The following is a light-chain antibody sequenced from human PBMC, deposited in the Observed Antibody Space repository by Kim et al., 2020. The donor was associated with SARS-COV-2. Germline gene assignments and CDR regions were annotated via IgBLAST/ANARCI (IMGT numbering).Light chain of an antibody. CDR2: NAA. V-gene: IGKV1-5*03. J-gene: IGKJ2*01. CDR3: QQYDNY. CDR1: QCISMW. Sequence: STLWESVADRVVITCGASQCISMWLAWYQQKQWKALKFLISNAAGLQNGVPSRFSGSGSGTQFTLTISSLQPDCVGTYYCQQYDNYFGQGTKLEI.